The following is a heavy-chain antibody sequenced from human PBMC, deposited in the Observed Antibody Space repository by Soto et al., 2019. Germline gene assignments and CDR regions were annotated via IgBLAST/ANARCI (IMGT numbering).Heavy chain of an antibody. D-gene: IGHD3-22*01. J-gene: IGHJ4*02. CDR2: IYYSGST. CDR3: ARGIYEGSSGYDLDV. CDR1: GGSISGYY. V-gene: IGHV4-59*08. Sequence: SETLCLTCTVSGGSISGYYGSWIRQPPWKGLEWIGYIYYSGSTNYNPSLKRRVTVSIDTSKKQFSLKMTSVTAADMGVYYCARGIYEGSSGYDLDVWVQGNLVTVSS.